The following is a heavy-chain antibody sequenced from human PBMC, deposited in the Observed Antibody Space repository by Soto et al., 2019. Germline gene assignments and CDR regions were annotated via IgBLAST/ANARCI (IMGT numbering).Heavy chain of an antibody. V-gene: IGHV3-23*01. CDR3: AKDQYSSGWYRL. CDR1: GFTFSSYA. D-gene: IGHD6-19*01. Sequence: EVQLLESGGGLVQPGGSLRLSCAASGFTFSSYAMTWVRQAPGKGLEWVSAITGSGGTTYYADSVKGRFTISRDKSKNTLYLQMNRLRAEDTAVYYCAKDQYSSGWYRLWGQGTLVTVSS. J-gene: IGHJ4*02. CDR2: ITGSGGTT.